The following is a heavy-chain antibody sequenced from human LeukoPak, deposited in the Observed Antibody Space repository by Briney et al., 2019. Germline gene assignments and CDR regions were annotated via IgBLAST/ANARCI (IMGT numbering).Heavy chain of an antibody. D-gene: IGHD3-9*01. CDR3: ATVLRYFDWLPIDY. Sequence: SVKVSCKASGGTFSSYAISWVRQAPGQGLEWMGGIILIFGTANYAQKFQGRVTITADESTSTAYMELSSLRSEDTAVYYCATVLRYFDWLPIDYWGQGTLVTVSS. CDR2: IILIFGTA. J-gene: IGHJ4*02. CDR1: GGTFSSYA. V-gene: IGHV1-69*01.